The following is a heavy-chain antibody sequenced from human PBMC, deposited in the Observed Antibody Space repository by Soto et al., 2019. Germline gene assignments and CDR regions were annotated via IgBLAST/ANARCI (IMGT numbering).Heavy chain of an antibody. V-gene: IGHV4-4*07. CDR3: ARALSSAAGLYFDY. CDR1: GGSISSYY. J-gene: IGHJ4*02. CDR2: IHTTENT. Sequence: QVHLQESGPGLVKPSETLSLTCTVSGGSISSYYWSWLRQRAGKGLEWIGRIHTTENTNYNPSLKSRVTMSVDTSNNQFSLRLSSLTAADTAVYYCARALSSAAGLYFDYWGQGTLVTVSS. D-gene: IGHD6-13*01.